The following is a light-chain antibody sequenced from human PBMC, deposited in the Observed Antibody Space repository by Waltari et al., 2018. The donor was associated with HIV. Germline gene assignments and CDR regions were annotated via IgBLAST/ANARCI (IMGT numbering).Light chain of an antibody. Sequence: EIVMTQSPATLSVSPGERATLSCRASQSVSSNLAWYQQKPGQPPRLLIYGASTRATGIPARFSGSGSGTDFTLTISSLQSEDFAVYYCQQYNNWPPWTFGQGTKVEIK. J-gene: IGKJ1*01. CDR1: QSVSSN. CDR2: GAS. CDR3: QQYNNWPPWT. V-gene: IGKV3-15*01.